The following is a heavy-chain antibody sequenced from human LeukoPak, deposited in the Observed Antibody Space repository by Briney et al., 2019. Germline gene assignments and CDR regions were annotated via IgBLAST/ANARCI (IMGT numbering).Heavy chain of an antibody. V-gene: IGHV4-59*01. J-gene: IGHJ1*01. Sequence: SETLSLTCTVSGGSISTYYWNWIRQPPGKGLEWIGYIYHSGSTNYNPSLQSRVTISVDTSKNQFSLNLNSVTAADMAVYYCARGGAARLHFQNWGQGTLVTVSS. CDR1: GGSISTYY. CDR2: IYHSGST. CDR3: ARGGAARLHFQN. D-gene: IGHD6-6*01.